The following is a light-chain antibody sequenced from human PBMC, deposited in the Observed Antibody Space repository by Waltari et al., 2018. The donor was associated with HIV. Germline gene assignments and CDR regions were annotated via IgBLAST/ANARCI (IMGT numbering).Light chain of an antibody. CDR3: QQLHVYPLT. Sequence: DIQLTQSPSFLSASVGDRVTVSCRASQSISSHLAWFQQKPGKAPRPLIYAASSLQRGVPSRFSGSGSGTEFTLTISSLQPEDFATYFCQQLHVYPLTFGRGTKVEI. V-gene: IGKV1-9*01. CDR2: AAS. J-gene: IGKJ4*01. CDR1: QSISSH.